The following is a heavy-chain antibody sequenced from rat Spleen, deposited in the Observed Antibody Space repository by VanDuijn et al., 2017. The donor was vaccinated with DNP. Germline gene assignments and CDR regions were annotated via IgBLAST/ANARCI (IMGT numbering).Heavy chain of an antibody. J-gene: IGHJ2*01. CDR3: ARDGQWDYLDY. CDR2: VWIGGTT. D-gene: IGHD1-1*01. Sequence: QVQLKESGPGLVQPSQTLSLTCTVSGFSLTNHHVHWVRQPSGKGLEWMGVVWIGGTTHISSIFKSRVSINRDTSRNQVFLKVNSLQSEDSATYYCARDGQWDYLDYWGQGVMVTVAS. CDR1: GFSLTNHH. V-gene: IGHV2-30*01.